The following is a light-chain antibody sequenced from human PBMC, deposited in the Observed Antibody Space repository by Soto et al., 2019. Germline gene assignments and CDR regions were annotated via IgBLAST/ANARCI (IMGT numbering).Light chain of an antibody. CDR3: SSFAIGATRGV. CDR1: NSDIGAYNY. V-gene: IGLV2-14*03. Sequence: QSVLTQPASVSGSPGQSITISCTGSNSDIGAYNYVSWYQHHPGKAPKLIIYDLTYRPSGVSDRFSGSKSGTTASLTISGLQAEDEADYYCSSFAIGATRGVFGGGPKLTVL. J-gene: IGLJ2*01. CDR2: DLT.